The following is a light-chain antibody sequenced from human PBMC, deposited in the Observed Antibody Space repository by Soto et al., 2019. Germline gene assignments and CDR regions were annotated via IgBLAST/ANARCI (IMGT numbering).Light chain of an antibody. CDR1: QSVSSNY. J-gene: IGKJ5*01. CDR3: QQYGSSIT. Sequence: IGLTQSPGTLSLSPGERATLSCRAGQSVSSNYLAWYQQKPGQAPRLLIYRTSTRATGIPDRFSGSGSGTDFTLTISRLEPEDFAVYYCQQYGSSITFGQGTRLEI. V-gene: IGKV3-20*01. CDR2: RTS.